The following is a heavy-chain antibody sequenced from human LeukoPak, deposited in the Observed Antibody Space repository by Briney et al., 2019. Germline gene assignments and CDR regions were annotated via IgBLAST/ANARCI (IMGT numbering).Heavy chain of an antibody. D-gene: IGHD6-13*01. Sequence: SETLSLTCTVSGGSISSYYWSWIRQPPGKGLEWIGYIYYSGSTYYNPSLKSRVTISVDTSKNQFSLKLSSVTAADTAVYYCARLRAAAGTIIDYWGQGTLVTVSS. V-gene: IGHV4-59*08. CDR2: IYYSGST. CDR3: ARLRAAAGTIIDY. J-gene: IGHJ4*02. CDR1: GGSISSYY.